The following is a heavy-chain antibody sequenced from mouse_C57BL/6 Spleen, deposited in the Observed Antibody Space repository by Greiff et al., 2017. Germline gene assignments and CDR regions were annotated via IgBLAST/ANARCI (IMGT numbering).Heavy chain of an antibody. Sequence: VQLQQSGAELVRPGASVKLSCTASGFNIKDDYMHWVKQRPEQGLEWIGWIDPENGDTEYASKFQGKATITADTSSNTAYLQLSSLTSEDTAIYYCTTGRISQAYWGQGTILTVSA. D-gene: IGHD3-1*01. CDR1: GFNIKDDY. CDR3: TTGRISQAY. CDR2: IDPENGDT. V-gene: IGHV14-4*01. J-gene: IGHJ2*01.